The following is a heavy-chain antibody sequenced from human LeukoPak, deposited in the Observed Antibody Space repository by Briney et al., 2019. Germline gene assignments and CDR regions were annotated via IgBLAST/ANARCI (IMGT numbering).Heavy chain of an antibody. CDR3: ARKRRDIVGATTADY. Sequence: GASVKVSCKASGYTFTSYGISWVRQAPGQGLEWMGWISAYNGNTNYAQKLQGRVTMTTDTSTSTACMELRSLRSDDTAVYYCARKRRDIVGATTADYWGQGTLVTVSP. D-gene: IGHD1-26*01. CDR1: GYTFTSYG. CDR2: ISAYNGNT. V-gene: IGHV1-18*01. J-gene: IGHJ4*02.